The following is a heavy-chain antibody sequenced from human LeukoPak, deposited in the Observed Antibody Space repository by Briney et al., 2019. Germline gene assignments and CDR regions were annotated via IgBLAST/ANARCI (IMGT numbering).Heavy chain of an antibody. CDR2: FSYSGST. J-gene: IGHJ4*02. D-gene: IGHD1-26*01. Sequence: SETLSLTCSVSGVSISDYHWIWIRQPPAKGLEWMGYFSYSGSTRYNPSLKSRVTMSVDTSENQFSLRLISVAAADTAVYYCARMYSGTSYYFDFWGQGTLVTVSS. CDR1: GVSISDYH. V-gene: IGHV4-59*01. CDR3: ARMYSGTSYYFDF.